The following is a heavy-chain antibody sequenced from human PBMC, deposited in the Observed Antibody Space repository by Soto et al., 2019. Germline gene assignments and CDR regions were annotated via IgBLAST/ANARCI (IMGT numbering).Heavy chain of an antibody. D-gene: IGHD2-15*01. J-gene: IGHJ6*02. CDR1: GGSISSSTYY. Sequence: PSETLSLTCTVSGGSISSSTYYWAWIRQPPGKGLEWIGSIYYSGNTYYNPSLKSRVTISVDTSKNQFSLKLRSVTAADTAVYYCARQGGLGECSGGSCDYYGMSVWGQGTTVNVSS. CDR2: IYYSGNT. V-gene: IGHV4-39*01. CDR3: ARQGGLGECSGGSCDYYGMSV.